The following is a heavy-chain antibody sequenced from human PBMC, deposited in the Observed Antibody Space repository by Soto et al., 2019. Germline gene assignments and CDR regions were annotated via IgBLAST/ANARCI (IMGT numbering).Heavy chain of an antibody. CDR2: ISGSGGRS. V-gene: IGHV3-23*01. CDR1: GFTFSNYA. J-gene: IGHJ4*02. CDR3: AKAYFVWSSEQPYYFDY. D-gene: IGHD3-16*01. Sequence: EVQLLDSGGGLVQPGGSLRLSCAASGFTFSNYAMTWVRQGPGKGLEWVSGISGSGGRSYYADSVKGRFTISRDNSKSTLYVQMNSLRAEDTAVYYCAKAYFVWSSEQPYYFDYWGQGTLVNVSS.